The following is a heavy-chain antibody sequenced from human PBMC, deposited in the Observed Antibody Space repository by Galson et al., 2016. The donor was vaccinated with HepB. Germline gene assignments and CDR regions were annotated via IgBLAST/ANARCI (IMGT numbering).Heavy chain of an antibody. J-gene: IGHJ4*02. CDR2: IDPSASYT. CDR3: ARHYNYSYAY. Sequence: QSGAEVKKPGESLRISCKASGYSFTTYWITWVRQIPGKGLEWLGTIDPSASYTNYSPSFRGHVTISIDKSIATAYLQRSSLTASDTAIYYCARHYNYSYAYWGQGALVTVSS. CDR1: GYSFTTYW. D-gene: IGHD3-10*01. V-gene: IGHV5-10-1*01.